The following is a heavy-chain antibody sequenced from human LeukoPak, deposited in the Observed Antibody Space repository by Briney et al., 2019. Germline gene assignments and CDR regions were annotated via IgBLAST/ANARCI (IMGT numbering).Heavy chain of an antibody. Sequence: GGSLRLSCAASGFTFSSYAMGWVRQAPGKGLEWVSGNTVSGGNTHYADSVRGRFTISRDNSKNTLFLQMNSLRAEDTAIYYCATYRQVMLPFESWGRGTLVTVSS. CDR2: NTVSGGNT. D-gene: IGHD5-18*01. CDR3: ATYRQVMLPFES. CDR1: GFTFSSYA. J-gene: IGHJ4*02. V-gene: IGHV3-23*01.